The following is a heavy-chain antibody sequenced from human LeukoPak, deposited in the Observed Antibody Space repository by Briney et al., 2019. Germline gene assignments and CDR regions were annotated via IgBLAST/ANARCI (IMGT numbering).Heavy chain of an antibody. CDR3: AKGERGSYNDY. CDR1: GFTFGIYA. D-gene: IGHD1-14*01. V-gene: IGHV3-48*01. J-gene: IGHJ4*02. Sequence: GGSLRLSCAASGFTFGIYAMNWVRQAPGKGLEWVSYIGPSGSNIYYADSVKGRFTISRDNAKDPLYLQMNSLRAEDTAVYYCAKGERGSYNDYWGQGTLVTVSS. CDR2: IGPSGSNI.